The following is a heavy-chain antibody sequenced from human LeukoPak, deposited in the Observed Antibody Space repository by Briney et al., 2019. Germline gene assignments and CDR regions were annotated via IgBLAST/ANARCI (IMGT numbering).Heavy chain of an antibody. D-gene: IGHD4-23*01. CDR1: GGTFSSYA. V-gene: IGHV1-69*06. CDR3: ARGSPLLHRWAFDI. CDR2: IIPIFTTT. J-gene: IGHJ3*02. Sequence: ASVKVSCKASGGTFSSYAISWVRQAPGQGLEWMGGIIPIFTTTNYAQKFQGRVTITADKSTTTAYMELSSLRSEDTAVYYCARGSPLLHRWAFDIWGQGTMVTVSS.